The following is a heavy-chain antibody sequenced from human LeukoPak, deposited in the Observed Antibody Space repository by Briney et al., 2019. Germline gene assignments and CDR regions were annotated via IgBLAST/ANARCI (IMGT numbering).Heavy chain of an antibody. D-gene: IGHD3-22*01. J-gene: IGHJ4*02. CDR3: ASHDSSGYYLFDY. CDR1: GFTVSSNY. V-gene: IGHV3-66*04. Sequence: AGGSLRLSCAASGFTVSSNYMSWVRQAPGKGLEWVSVIYSGGSTYYADSVKGRFTISRDNSKNTLYLQMNSLRAEDTAVYYCASHDSSGYYLFDYWGQGTLVTVSS. CDR2: IYSGGST.